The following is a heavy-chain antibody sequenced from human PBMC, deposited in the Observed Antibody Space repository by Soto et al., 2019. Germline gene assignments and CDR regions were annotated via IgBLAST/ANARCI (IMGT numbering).Heavy chain of an antibody. CDR1: GGSVSSYH. CDR2: IYSSGST. D-gene: IGHD6-6*01. Sequence: KPSGTQSLTCTDAGGSVSSYHWSWIRQPPGKGLEWIGYIYSSGSTNYNPSLKSRVTISVDTSKNQFSLKLSSVTAADTAVYYCARESYSSSIWGQGTLVTVSS. J-gene: IGHJ4*02. V-gene: IGHV4-59*02. CDR3: ARESYSSSI.